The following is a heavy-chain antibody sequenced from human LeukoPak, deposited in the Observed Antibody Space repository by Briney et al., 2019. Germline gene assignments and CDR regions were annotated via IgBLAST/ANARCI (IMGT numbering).Heavy chain of an antibody. J-gene: IGHJ5*02. CDR3: ARDLEARQYSSLEPIWPRWFDP. D-gene: IGHD6-6*01. CDR2: IYHSGNT. V-gene: IGHV4-38-2*02. Sequence: SETLSLTCTVSGYSISSGYYWGWIRQPPGKGLEWIANIYHSGNTYYNPSLKGRVTISVDTSRNQFSLKLSSVTAADTAVYYCARDLEARQYSSLEPIWPRWFDPWGQGTLVTVSS. CDR1: GYSISSGYY.